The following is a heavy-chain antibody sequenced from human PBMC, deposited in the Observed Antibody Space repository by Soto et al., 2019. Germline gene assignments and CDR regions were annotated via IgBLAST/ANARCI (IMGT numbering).Heavy chain of an antibody. CDR2: IYYSGST. CDR3: ARSKVVATYYYYYGMDV. Sequence: SETLSLTCTVSGGSISSYYWSWIRQPPGKGLEWIGYIYYSGSTNYNPSLKSRVTISVDTSKNQFSLKLSSVTAADTAVYYCARSKVVATYYYYYGMDVWGQGTTVTVSS. V-gene: IGHV4-59*08. CDR1: GGSISSYY. D-gene: IGHD2-15*01. J-gene: IGHJ6*02.